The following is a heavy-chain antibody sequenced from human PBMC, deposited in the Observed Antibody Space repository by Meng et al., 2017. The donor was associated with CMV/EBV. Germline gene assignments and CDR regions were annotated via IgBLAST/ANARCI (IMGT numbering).Heavy chain of an antibody. D-gene: IGHD2-2*01. J-gene: IGHJ5*02. CDR1: GGTFRSYA. CDR2: IIPIFGKA. Sequence: QGRRGCSGAEVRKPGSSGKVSSKASGGTFRSYAISWVRQAPGQGLEWMGGIIPIFGKANYAQKFQGRVTITADESTSTAYMELSSLRSEDTAVYYCAREGGIVVVPAAPGWFDPWGQGTLVTVSS. V-gene: IGHV1-69*12. CDR3: AREGGIVVVPAAPGWFDP.